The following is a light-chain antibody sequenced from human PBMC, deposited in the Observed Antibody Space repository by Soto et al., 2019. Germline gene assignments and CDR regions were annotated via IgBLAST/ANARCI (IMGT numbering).Light chain of an antibody. Sequence: DIVMTQSPLSLPVTPGEPASISCGSSQTLLHSNGYNYLDWYLQKPGQSPRLLIYLGSNRASGVPDRFSGRGSGTHFTLKISRVEAEDVGVYYCMQALQSPCTFGQGTKLEIK. J-gene: IGKJ2*02. V-gene: IGKV2-28*01. CDR1: QTLLHSNGYNY. CDR3: MQALQSPCT. CDR2: LGS.